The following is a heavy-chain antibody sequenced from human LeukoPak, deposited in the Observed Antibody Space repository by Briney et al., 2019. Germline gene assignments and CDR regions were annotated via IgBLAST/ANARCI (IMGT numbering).Heavy chain of an antibody. V-gene: IGHV4-61*02. Sequence: TLSLTCTVSGGNISSGSYYWSWIRQPAGKGLEWIGRIYTSGSTNYNPSLKSRVTISLDTSKNQFSLRLSSVTAADTAVYFCARYSSSWYVLSLWGQGTLVTVSS. J-gene: IGHJ4*02. CDR2: IYTSGST. D-gene: IGHD6-13*01. CDR1: GGNISSGSYY. CDR3: ARYSSSWYVLSL.